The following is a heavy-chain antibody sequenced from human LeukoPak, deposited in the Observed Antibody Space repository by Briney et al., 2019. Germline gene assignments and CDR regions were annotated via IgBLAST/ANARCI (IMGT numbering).Heavy chain of an antibody. CDR3: AKIEGYCSGGSCLRTNFDY. D-gene: IGHD2-15*01. J-gene: IGHJ4*02. V-gene: IGHV3-30*02. Sequence: GGSLRLSCAASGFTFSNFGMHWIRQAPGKGLEWVTFIRYDGTNKYYADSVKGRFTVSRDNSKNTLYLQMNSLRAEDTAVYYCAKIEGYCSGGSCLRTNFDYWGQGTLVTVSS. CDR1: GFTFSNFG. CDR2: IRYDGTNK.